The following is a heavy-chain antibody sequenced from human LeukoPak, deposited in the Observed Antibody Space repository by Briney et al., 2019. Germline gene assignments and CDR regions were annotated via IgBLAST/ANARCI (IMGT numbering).Heavy chain of an antibody. CDR1: GGSISSYY. V-gene: IGHV4-59*12. Sequence: SETLSLTCTVSGGSISSYYWSWIRQPPGKGLEWIGYIYYSGSTNYNPSLKSRVTISVDTSKNQFSLKLSSVTAADTAVYYCARELVVVPAAMRGWFDPWGQGTLVTVSS. CDR3: ARELVVVPAAMRGWFDP. J-gene: IGHJ5*02. CDR2: IYYSGST. D-gene: IGHD2-2*01.